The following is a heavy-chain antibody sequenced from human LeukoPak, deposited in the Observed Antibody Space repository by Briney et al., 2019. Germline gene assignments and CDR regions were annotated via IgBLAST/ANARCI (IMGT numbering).Heavy chain of an antibody. Sequence: SETLSLTCAVYGGSFSGYYWSWIRQPPGKGLEWIGEINHSGSTNYNPSLKSRVTISVDTSKNQFSLKLSSVTAADTAVYYCARGQVLRFLEWLLGHYYYYGMDVWGQGTTVTVSS. CDR2: INHSGST. D-gene: IGHD3-3*01. V-gene: IGHV4-34*01. J-gene: IGHJ6*02. CDR1: GGSFSGYY. CDR3: ARGQVLRFLEWLLGHYYYYGMDV.